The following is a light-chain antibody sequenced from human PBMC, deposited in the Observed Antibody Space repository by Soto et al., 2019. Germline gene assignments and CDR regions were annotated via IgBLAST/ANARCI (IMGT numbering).Light chain of an antibody. CDR2: GAS. CDR1: QSVSSSY. J-gene: IGKJ5*01. V-gene: IGKV3-20*01. CDR3: QQYGSSPLT. Sequence: EIVLTQSPGTLSLSPGERATLSCRASQSVSSSYLAWYQKKLGQAPRLLIYGASSRATGIPDRFSGSGSGTDFTLTISRLEPEDFAVYYCQQYGSSPLTFGQGTRLESK.